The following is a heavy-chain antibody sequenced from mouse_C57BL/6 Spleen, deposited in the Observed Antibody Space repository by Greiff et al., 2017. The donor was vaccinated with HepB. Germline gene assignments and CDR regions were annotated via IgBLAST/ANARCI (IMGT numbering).Heavy chain of an antibody. Sequence: VQLKQPGAELVRPGTSVKLSCKASGYTFTSYWMHWVKQRPGQGLEWIGVIDPSDSYTNYNQKFKGKATLTVDTSSSTAYMQLSSLTSEDSAVYYCARSTNGDYWGQGTTLTVSS. V-gene: IGHV1-59*01. CDR3: ARSTNGDY. J-gene: IGHJ2*01. CDR2: IDPSDSYT. D-gene: IGHD1-3*01. CDR1: GYTFTSYW.